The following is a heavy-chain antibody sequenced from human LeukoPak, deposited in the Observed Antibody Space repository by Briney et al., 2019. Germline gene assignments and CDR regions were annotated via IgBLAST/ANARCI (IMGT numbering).Heavy chain of an antibody. J-gene: IGHJ6*02. CDR1: GGSFSGYY. CDR3: ASQAGYCSGGSRYSSYYYYYGMDV. V-gene: IGHV4-34*01. CDR2: INHSGST. D-gene: IGHD2-15*01. Sequence: SETLSLTCAVYGGSFSGYYWSWIRQPPGKGLEWIGEINHSGSTNYNPSLKSRVTISVDTSKNQFSLKLSSVTAADTAVYHCASQAGYCSGGSRYSSYYYYYGMDVWGQGTTVTVSS.